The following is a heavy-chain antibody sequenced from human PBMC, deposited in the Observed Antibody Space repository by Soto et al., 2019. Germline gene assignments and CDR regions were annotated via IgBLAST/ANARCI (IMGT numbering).Heavy chain of an antibody. V-gene: IGHV3-11*01. D-gene: IGHD3-10*01. Sequence: QVQLVESGGGLVKPGGSLRLSCAASGFTFSDYYMSWIRQAPGKGLEWVSYISSSGSTIYYADSVKGRFTSSRDNAKNSLYLQMNSLRAEDTAVEYCARVDLRGNQNRMVLGYWGQGTLVTVSS. CDR2: ISSSGSTI. CDR1: GFTFSDYY. J-gene: IGHJ4*02. CDR3: ARVDLRGNQNRMVLGY.